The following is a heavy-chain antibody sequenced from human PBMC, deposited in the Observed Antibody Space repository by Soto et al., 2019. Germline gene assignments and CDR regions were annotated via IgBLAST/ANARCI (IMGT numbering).Heavy chain of an antibody. J-gene: IGHJ6*02. CDR3: TTPLCSISDYENRYYYGMDV. CDR1: GYSFTSYW. V-gene: IGHV5-10-1*01. CDR2: IDPSDSYT. Sequence: GESLKISCKGSGYSFTSYWISWVRQMPGKGLEWMGRIDPSDSYTNYSPSFQGHVTISADKSISTAYLQWSSLKASDTAMYYCTTPLCSISDYENRYYYGMDVWGQGTMVTVSS. D-gene: IGHD5-12*01.